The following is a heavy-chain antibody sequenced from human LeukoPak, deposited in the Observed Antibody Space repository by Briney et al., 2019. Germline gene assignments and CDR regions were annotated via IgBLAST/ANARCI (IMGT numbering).Heavy chain of an antibody. V-gene: IGHV1-2*02. CDR3: ARDGGYGGNSKMAFDI. CDR1: GYTFTGYY. D-gene: IGHD4-23*01. Sequence: ASVKVSCKASGYTFTGYYMHWVRQAPGQGLEWMGWINPNSGGTNYAQKFQGRVTMTRDTSISTAYMELSRLRSDDTAVYYCARDGGYGGNSKMAFDIWGQRTMVTVSS. J-gene: IGHJ3*02. CDR2: INPNSGGT.